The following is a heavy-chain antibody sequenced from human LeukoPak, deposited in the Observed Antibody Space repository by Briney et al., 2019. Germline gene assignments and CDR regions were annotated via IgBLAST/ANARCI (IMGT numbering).Heavy chain of an antibody. J-gene: IGHJ4*02. CDR2: IKQDGSEK. CDR1: GFTLSSYW. Sequence: GGSLRLSCAASGFTLSSYWMSWVRQAPGKGLEWVANIKQDGSEKYYVDSVKGRFTISRDNAKNSLYLQMNSLRAEDTAVYYCARDSTTDFDYWGQGTLVTVSS. V-gene: IGHV3-7*01. CDR3: ARDSTTDFDY. D-gene: IGHD4-17*01.